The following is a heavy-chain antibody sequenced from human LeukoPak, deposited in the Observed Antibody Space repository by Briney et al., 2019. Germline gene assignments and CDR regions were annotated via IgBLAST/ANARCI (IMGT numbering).Heavy chain of an antibody. J-gene: IGHJ5*02. CDR3: ARVMTTVTNAWFDP. V-gene: IGHV4-59*01. D-gene: IGHD4-11*01. CDR2: IYYSGST. CDR1: GGSISSYY. Sequence: SETLSLTCTVSGGSISSYYWSWIWQPPGKGLEWIGYIYYSGSTNYNPSLKSRVTISVDTSKNQFSLKLSSVTAADTAVYYCARVMTTVTNAWFDPWGQGTLVTVSS.